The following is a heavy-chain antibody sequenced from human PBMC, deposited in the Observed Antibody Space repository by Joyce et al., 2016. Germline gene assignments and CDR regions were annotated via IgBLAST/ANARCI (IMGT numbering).Heavy chain of an antibody. CDR3: ASLYAFWSGYYGFDP. Sequence: QVQLHQWGAGLLKPSETLSLTCAVYGGSFSGYSWRGIRQPPGKGLEWIGEINHSGSTNYNPSLKSRGTISVDTSKNQFSLKLSSVTAADTAVYYCASLYAFWSGYYGFDPWGQGTLVTVSS. J-gene: IGHJ5*02. V-gene: IGHV4-34*01. CDR1: GGSFSGYS. CDR2: INHSGST. D-gene: IGHD3-3*01.